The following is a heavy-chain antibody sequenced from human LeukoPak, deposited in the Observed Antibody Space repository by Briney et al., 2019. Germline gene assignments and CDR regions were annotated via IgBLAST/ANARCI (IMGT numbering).Heavy chain of an antibody. V-gene: IGHV3-7*01. CDR2: INQGGSDK. Sequence: GGSLRLSCAASGFTSSGHWMSWVRQAPGKGLEWVANINQGGSDKYYVDSVKGRFTIYRDNANNLLYMQMNSLRGEDTAVYYCTRDRSRAEDDWGQGTLVTVSS. J-gene: IGHJ4*02. CDR3: TRDRSRAEDD. CDR1: GFTSSGHW. D-gene: IGHD1-14*01.